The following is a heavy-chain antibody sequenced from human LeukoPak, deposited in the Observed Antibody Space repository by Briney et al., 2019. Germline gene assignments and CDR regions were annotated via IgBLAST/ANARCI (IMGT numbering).Heavy chain of an antibody. Sequence: GGSLRLSGAASGFTFSSYGMHWVRQAPGKGLEWVSAISGSGGSTYYADSVKGRFTISRDNSKNTLYLQMNSLRAEDTAVYYCAIEPRGRFLEWLPLWAWGQGTLVTVSS. CDR3: AIEPRGRFLEWLPLWA. CDR1: GFTFSSYG. V-gene: IGHV3-23*01. J-gene: IGHJ5*02. CDR2: ISGSGGST. D-gene: IGHD3-3*01.